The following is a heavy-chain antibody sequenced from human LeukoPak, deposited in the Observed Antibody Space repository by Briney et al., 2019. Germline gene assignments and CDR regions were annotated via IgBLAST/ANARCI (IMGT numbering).Heavy chain of an antibody. CDR3: ARLSEAD. CDR2: TTSSDSRI. J-gene: IGHJ4*02. D-gene: IGHD2-8*01. V-gene: IGHV3-23*01. CDR1: GFTFSNYY. Sequence: GGSLRLSCVASGFTFSNYYMSWGRQAPGKGLEWVAYTTSSDSRIHYADSVKGRFTISRDNSKNTLYLQMNSLRAEDTAVYYCARLSEADWGQGTLVTVSS.